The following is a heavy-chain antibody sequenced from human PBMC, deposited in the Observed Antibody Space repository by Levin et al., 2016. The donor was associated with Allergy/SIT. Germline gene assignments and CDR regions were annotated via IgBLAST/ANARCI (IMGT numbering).Heavy chain of an antibody. CDR2: ISYDGSNK. D-gene: IGHD6-13*01. CDR3: ARDRPESSSWTRFDY. J-gene: IGHJ4*02. Sequence: GESLKISCAASGFTFSSYGMHWVRQAPGKGLEWVAVISYDGSNKYYADSVKGRFTISRDNSKNTLYLQMNSLRAEDTAVYYCARDRPESSSWTRFDYWGQGTLVTVSS. V-gene: IGHV3-30*03. CDR1: GFTFSSYG.